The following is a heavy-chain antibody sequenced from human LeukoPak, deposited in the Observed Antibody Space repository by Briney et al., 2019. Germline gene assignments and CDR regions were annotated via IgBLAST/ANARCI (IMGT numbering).Heavy chain of an antibody. J-gene: IGHJ4*02. CDR2: ISGSGGST. V-gene: IGHV3-23*01. Sequence: GGSLKLSCAASGFTFSSYSMNWVRQAPGKGLEWVSAISGSGGSTYYADSVKGRFTISRDNSKNTLYLQMNSLRAEDTAVYYCAKDPFTTVTTRFFDYWGQGTLVTVSS. CDR3: AKDPFTTVTTRFFDY. D-gene: IGHD4-17*01. CDR1: GFTFSSYS.